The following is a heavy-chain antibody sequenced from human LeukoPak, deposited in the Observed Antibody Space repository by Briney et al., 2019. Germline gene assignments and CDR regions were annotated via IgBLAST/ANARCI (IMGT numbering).Heavy chain of an antibody. V-gene: IGHV3-15*01. CDR2: IKSKTDGGTT. Sequence: GGSLRLSCAASGFTFSNAWMSWVRQAPGKGLEWVGRIKSKTDGGTTDYAAPVKGRFTISRDGSKNTLYLQMNSPKTEDTAVYYCTTEAWFGESYYFDYWGQGTLVTVSS. D-gene: IGHD3-10*01. J-gene: IGHJ4*02. CDR3: TTEAWFGESYYFDY. CDR1: GFTFSNAW.